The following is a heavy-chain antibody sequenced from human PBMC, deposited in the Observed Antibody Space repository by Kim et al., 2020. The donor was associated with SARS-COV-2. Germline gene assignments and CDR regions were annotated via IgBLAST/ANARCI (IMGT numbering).Heavy chain of an antibody. J-gene: IGHJ4*02. D-gene: IGHD2-15*01. CDR1: GGSISSSSYY. CDR2: IYYSGST. Sequence: SETLSLTCTVSGGSISSSSYYWGWIRQPPGKGLEWIGSIYYSGSTYYNPSLKSRVTISVDTSKNQFSLKLSSVTAADTAVYYCASCELGYCSGGSCYKLFDYWGQGTLVTVSS. CDR3: ASCELGYCSGGSCYKLFDY. V-gene: IGHV4-39*01.